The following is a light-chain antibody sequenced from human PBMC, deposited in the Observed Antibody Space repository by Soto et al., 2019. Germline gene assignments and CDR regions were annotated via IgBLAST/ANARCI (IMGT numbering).Light chain of an antibody. CDR1: QSVSSY. V-gene: IGKV3-11*01. CDR3: QQRSNWPFM. CDR2: DAS. J-gene: IGKJ4*02. Sequence: EIVLTQSPATLSLSPGERATLSCRASQSVSSYLAWYQQKPGQAPRLLIYDASNRATGIPARFSCSGTGTDFPHNISRLEPDDFAVYYCQQRSNWPFMFCGVRKVQI.